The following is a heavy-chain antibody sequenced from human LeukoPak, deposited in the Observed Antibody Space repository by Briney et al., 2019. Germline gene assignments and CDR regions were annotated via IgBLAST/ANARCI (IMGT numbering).Heavy chain of an antibody. J-gene: IGHJ5*02. CDR3: ARDRITMIVGGNWFDP. CDR1: GYTFTSYG. V-gene: IGHV1-18*01. Sequence: ASVKVSCKASGYTFTSYGISWVRQAPGQGLEWMGWISAYNGNTNYAQKLQGRVTMTTDTSTSTAYMELRSLRSDDTAVCYCARDRITMIVGGNWFDPWGQGTMVTVSS. CDR2: ISAYNGNT. D-gene: IGHD3-22*01.